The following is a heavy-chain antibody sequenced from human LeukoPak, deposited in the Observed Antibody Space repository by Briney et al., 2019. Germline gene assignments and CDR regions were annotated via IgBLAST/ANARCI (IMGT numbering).Heavy chain of an antibody. CDR3: ATASNGYVWGSYLPPDY. D-gene: IGHD3-16*02. CDR1: GYTLTELS. Sequence: ASVKVSCKVSGYTLTELSMHWVRQAPGKGLEWMGGFDPEDDETIYVQKFQGRVTMTEDTSTDTAYMELSSLRPEDTAVYYCATASNGYVWGSYLPPDYWGQGTLVTVSS. CDR2: FDPEDDET. V-gene: IGHV1-24*01. J-gene: IGHJ4*02.